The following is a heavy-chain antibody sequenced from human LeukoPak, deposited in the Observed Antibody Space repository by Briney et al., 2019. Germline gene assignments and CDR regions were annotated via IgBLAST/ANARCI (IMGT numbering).Heavy chain of an antibody. CDR1: GGSISSSSYY. D-gene: IGHD6-13*01. CDR3: ARGSWYGGVDY. J-gene: IGHJ4*02. V-gene: IGHV4-39*07. CDR2: IYYSGST. Sequence: SETLSLTCTVSGGSISSSSYYWGWIRQPPGKGLEWIGSIYYSGSTYYNPSLKSRVTISVDTSKNQFSLKLSSVTAADTAVYYCARGSWYGGVDYWGQGTLVTVSS.